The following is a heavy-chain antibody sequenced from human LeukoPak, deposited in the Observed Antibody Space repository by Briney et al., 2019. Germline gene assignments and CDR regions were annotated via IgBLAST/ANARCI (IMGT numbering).Heavy chain of an antibody. V-gene: IGHV4-39*01. J-gene: IGHJ5*02. Sequence: PSETLSLTCTVSGGSISSDAYYWAWVRQPPWKGLEWIGIVYYTGSTYYNPSLKSRLIMFVDTSKNQFSLKLSSVTAADTAVYYCATIETDNSGYHWFDPWGQGTLVTVSS. CDR1: GGSISSDAYY. CDR2: VYYTGST. CDR3: ATIETDNSGYHWFDP. D-gene: IGHD3-22*01.